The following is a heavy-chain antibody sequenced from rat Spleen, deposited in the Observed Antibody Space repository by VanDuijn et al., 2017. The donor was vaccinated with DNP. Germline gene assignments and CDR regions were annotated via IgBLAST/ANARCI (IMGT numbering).Heavy chain of an antibody. CDR3: ARNYGYNSLYAMDA. D-gene: IGHD1-9*01. Sequence: EVQLVESGGGFVQPGRSLKLSCAASGFIFNDYGMAWVRQTPKKGLEWVATISSGGGTTYYRDSVKGRFTISRDDAKSTLYLQMDSLRSEDTATYYCARNYGYNSLYAMDAWGQGTSVTVSS. CDR1: GFIFNDYG. CDR2: ISSGGGTT. V-gene: IGHV5S13*01. J-gene: IGHJ4*01.